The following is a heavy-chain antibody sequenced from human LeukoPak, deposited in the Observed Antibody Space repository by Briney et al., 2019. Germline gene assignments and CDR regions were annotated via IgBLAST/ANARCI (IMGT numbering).Heavy chain of an antibody. CDR2: IYSGGST. Sequence: GGSLRLSCAASGFTVSSNYMSWVRQAPGKGLEWVSVIYSGGSTYYADSVKGRFTISRDNSKSTLYLQMNSLRAEDTAVYYCARDRGGATVFDYWGQGTLVTVSS. CDR3: ARDRGGATVFDY. J-gene: IGHJ4*02. V-gene: IGHV3-53*01. D-gene: IGHD1-26*01. CDR1: GFTVSSNY.